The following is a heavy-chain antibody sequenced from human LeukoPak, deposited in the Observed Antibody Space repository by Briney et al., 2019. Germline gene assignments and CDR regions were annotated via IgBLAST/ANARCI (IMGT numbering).Heavy chain of an antibody. D-gene: IGHD6-6*01. Sequence: ASVKVSCKASGYTFTSYAMHWVRQAPGQRLEWMGWIHAGNGNTKYSQKFQGRVTITRDTSASTAYMELSSLRSEDTAVYYCARDNSSPFYFDYWGQGTLVTVSS. J-gene: IGHJ4*02. V-gene: IGHV1-3*01. CDR3: ARDNSSPFYFDY. CDR2: IHAGNGNT. CDR1: GYTFTSYA.